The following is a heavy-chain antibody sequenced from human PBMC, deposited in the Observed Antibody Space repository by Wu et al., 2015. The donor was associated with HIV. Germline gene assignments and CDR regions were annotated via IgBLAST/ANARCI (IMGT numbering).Heavy chain of an antibody. CDR1: GYTFSDYY. CDR2: INPSSGDT. J-gene: IGHJ4*02. V-gene: IGHV1-2*02. D-gene: IGHD6-19*01. Sequence: QVHLLQSGAEVKKPGASVMVSCTASGYTFSDYYIYWVRQAPGQGPEWMGWINPSSGDTSYSQKLQSRVTMTRDTSISTVYMELSRLRFDDAAVYYCARALRPVADALELDYWGQGTLVTVSS. CDR3: ARALRPVADALELDY.